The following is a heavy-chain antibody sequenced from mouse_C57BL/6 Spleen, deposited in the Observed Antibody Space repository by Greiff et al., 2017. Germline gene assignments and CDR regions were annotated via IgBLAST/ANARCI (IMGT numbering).Heavy chain of an antibody. V-gene: IGHV1-50*01. CDR1: GYTFTSYW. D-gene: IGHD1-1*01. CDR2: IDPSDSYT. J-gene: IGHJ4*01. CDR3: ARHYYGSSDAMDY. Sequence: QVQLQQSGAELVKPGASVKLSCKASGYTFTSYWMQWVKQRPGQGLEWIGEIDPSDSYTNYNQKFKGKATLTVDTSSSTAYMQLSSLTSEDSAVYYCARHYYGSSDAMDYWGQGTSVTVSS.